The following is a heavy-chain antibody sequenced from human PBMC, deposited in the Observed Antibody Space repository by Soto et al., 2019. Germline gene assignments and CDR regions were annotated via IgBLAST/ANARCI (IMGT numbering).Heavy chain of an antibody. CDR3: ARGTSSANLYYCDT. D-gene: IGHD6-19*01. CDR1: TGSFSVYF. J-gene: IGHJ4*02. CDR2: IKDTGFA. V-gene: IGHV4-34*01. Sequence: SETLSLTCVGYTGSFSVYFWSWIRQPPGKALECLGEIKDTGFATYNPSVKSRVTLSVDTAKNGVSLILSSVTAADTAVYFCARGTSSANLYYCDTWGQGTRVTVAS.